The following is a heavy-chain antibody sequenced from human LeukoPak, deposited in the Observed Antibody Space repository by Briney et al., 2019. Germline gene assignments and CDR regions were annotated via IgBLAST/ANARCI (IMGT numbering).Heavy chain of an antibody. J-gene: IGHJ5*02. CDR1: GYSFTSYW. V-gene: IGHV5-51*01. CDR3: ARQSAAGTQNWFDP. CDR2: IYPGDSDT. Sequence: GGSLKISCKGSGYSFTSYWIGWVRQMPGKGLEWMGIIYPGDSDTRYSPSFQGQVTISTDKSISTAYLQWSSPKSSDTAMYYCARQSAAGTQNWFDPWGQGTLVTVSS. D-gene: IGHD6-13*01.